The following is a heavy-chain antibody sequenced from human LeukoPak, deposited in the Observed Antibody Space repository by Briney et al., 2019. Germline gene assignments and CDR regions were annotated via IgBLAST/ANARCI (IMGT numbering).Heavy chain of an antibody. CDR3: ARDWGSSWYRGYFDY. J-gene: IGHJ4*02. D-gene: IGHD6-13*01. V-gene: IGHV4-38-2*02. CDR2: IYHSGNT. CDR1: GYSIGSGYY. Sequence: SETLSLTCTISGYSIGSGYYWGWIRQPPGKGLEWIGSIYHSGNTYYDPSLKSRLTISVDTSKNQLSLKLSSVTAADTAVYYCARDWGSSWYRGYFDYWGQGTLVTVSS.